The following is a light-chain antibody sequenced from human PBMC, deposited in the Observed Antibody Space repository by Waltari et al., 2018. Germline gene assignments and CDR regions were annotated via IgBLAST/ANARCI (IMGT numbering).Light chain of an antibody. Sequence: QSALTQPASVSGSPGPSLTVSCTGTSSDVGAYNYVPSYQHHAGKAPKLFISEVTTRPSVVSDLFAGSKSGKTASLTISGLQAEDEADYSCNSYTRSAVYVFGTGTTVTVL. J-gene: IGLJ1*01. CDR1: SSDVGAYNY. CDR3: NSYTRSAVYV. V-gene: IGLV2-14*01. CDR2: EVT.